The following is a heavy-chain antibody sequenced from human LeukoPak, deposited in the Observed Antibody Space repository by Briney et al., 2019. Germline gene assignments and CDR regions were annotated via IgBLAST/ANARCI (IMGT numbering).Heavy chain of an antibody. V-gene: IGHV3-23*01. D-gene: IGHD1-26*01. Sequence: GGSLRLSCAASGFTFSSYAMSWVRQAPGKGLEWVSSISGSGTYAYYADSVKGWFTISRDNSKNMLYLQMNSLRAEDTAVYYCAKKYSTGLDPWGQGTLVTVSS. J-gene: IGHJ5*02. CDR2: ISGSGTYA. CDR1: GFTFSSYA. CDR3: AKKYSTGLDP.